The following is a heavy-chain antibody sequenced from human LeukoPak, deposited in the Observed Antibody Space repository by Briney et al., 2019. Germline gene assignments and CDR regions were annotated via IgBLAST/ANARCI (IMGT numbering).Heavy chain of an antibody. CDR2: INHSGST. Sequence: SSETLSLTCAVYGGSFSGYYWSWIRQPPGKGLEWIGEINHSGSTNYNPSLKSRVTISADTSISTAYLQWSSLKASDTAMYYCAVTLLSMNEAVHLDYWGQGTLVTVSS. D-gene: IGHD2/OR15-2a*01. CDR3: AVTLLSMNEAVHLDY. V-gene: IGHV4-34*01. J-gene: IGHJ4*02. CDR1: GGSFSGYY.